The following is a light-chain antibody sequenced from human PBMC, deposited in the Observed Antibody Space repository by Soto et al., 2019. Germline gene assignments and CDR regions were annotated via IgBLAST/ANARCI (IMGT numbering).Light chain of an antibody. J-gene: IGKJ5*01. V-gene: IGKV2-28*01. CDR3: MQALQTPIT. Sequence: DIVMTQSPLCLPVTPGEPAAISCRSSEILLHSNGYNYLDWYLQKPGQSPQLLIYLGSNRASGVPDRFSGSGSGTDFTLKISRVEAEDVGVYYCMQALQTPITFGQGTRLEIK. CDR2: LGS. CDR1: EILLHSNGYNY.